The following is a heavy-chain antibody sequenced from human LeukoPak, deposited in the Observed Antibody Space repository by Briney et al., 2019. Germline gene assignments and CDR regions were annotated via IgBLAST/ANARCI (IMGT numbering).Heavy chain of an antibody. J-gene: IGHJ3*02. CDR2: INHSGST. D-gene: IGHD1-26*01. CDR3: ARVAMQWELRLGYAFDI. V-gene: IGHV4-34*01. CDR1: GGPFSGYY. Sequence: SETLSLTCAVYGGPFSGYYWSWIRQPPGKGLEWIGEINHSGSTNYNPSLKSRVTISVDTSKNQFSLKLSSVTAADTAVYYCARVAMQWELRLGYAFDIWGQGTMVTVSS.